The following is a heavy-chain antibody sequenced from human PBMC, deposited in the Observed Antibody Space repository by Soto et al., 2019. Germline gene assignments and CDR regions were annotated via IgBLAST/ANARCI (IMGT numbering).Heavy chain of an antibody. J-gene: IGHJ6*02. CDR1: GGSISSYY. Sequence: QVQLQESGPGLVKPSETLSLTCTVSGGSISSYYWSWIRQPPGKGLEWIGYMYNTGSTIYNPSLKSRVTISVVTSKNQFSLKLNSVTAADTAVYYCARDLWGYCGTDCYPLDVWGQGTTVTVSS. CDR2: MYNTGST. CDR3: ARDLWGYCGTDCYPLDV. V-gene: IGHV4-59*01. D-gene: IGHD2-21*02.